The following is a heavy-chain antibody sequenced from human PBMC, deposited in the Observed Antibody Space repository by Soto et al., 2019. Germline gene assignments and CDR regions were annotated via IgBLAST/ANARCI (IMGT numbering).Heavy chain of an antibody. D-gene: IGHD4-17*01. CDR1: CGSISSGDYY. V-gene: IGHV4-30-4*01. Sequence: SETLSLTCTVSCGSISSGDYYWSWIRQPPGKGLEWIGYIYYSGSTYYNPSLKSRVTISVDTSKNQFSLKLSSVTAADTAVYYCARASAQMTTVYYWGQGTLVTVSS. CDR3: ARASAQMTTVYY. J-gene: IGHJ4*02. CDR2: IYYSGST.